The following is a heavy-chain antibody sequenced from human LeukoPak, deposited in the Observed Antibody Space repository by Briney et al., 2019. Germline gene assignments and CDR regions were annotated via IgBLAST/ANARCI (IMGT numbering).Heavy chain of an antibody. J-gene: IGHJ4*02. Sequence: PGGSLRLSCAASGFTFSSDWMHWVRQVPGKGLVWVSRINSDGSSTAYADSVKGRFTISGDNAKNTLYLQMNSLRVEDTAVYYCGRALGSPLDYWGQGTLVTVSS. CDR2: INSDGSST. CDR3: GRALGSPLDY. V-gene: IGHV3-74*01. D-gene: IGHD1-26*01. CDR1: GFTFSSDW.